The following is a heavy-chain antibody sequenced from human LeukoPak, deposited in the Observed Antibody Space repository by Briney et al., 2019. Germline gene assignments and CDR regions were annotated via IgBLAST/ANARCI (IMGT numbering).Heavy chain of an antibody. D-gene: IGHD2-2*01. CDR2: MSYSGAT. V-gene: IGHV4-39*01. Sequence: SETLSLTCTVSGGSISRSSYHWGWIRQSPGEGLQWITSMSYSGATYYNPSLQSRVTISVDTSKNQFSLKLYSVTAADTAVYYCARHCRAVLVVPVARGGYFDYLGQGTLVTVSS. J-gene: IGHJ4*02. CDR3: ARHCRAVLVVPVARGGYFDY. CDR1: GGSISRSSYH.